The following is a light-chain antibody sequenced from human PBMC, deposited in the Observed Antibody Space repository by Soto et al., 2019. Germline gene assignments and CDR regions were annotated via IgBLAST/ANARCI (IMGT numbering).Light chain of an antibody. V-gene: IGKV1-5*03. CDR2: KAS. J-gene: IGKJ1*01. CDR1: QTISSW. CDR3: QHYNSYSEA. Sequence: DIQITQSPSTLSGSVGDRVTITCRASQTISSWFAWYQQKPGKAPKLLIYKASTLKSGVPLRFSGSGSGTEFTLTIGSLESDDFATYYYQHYNSYSEAFGQGTKVELK.